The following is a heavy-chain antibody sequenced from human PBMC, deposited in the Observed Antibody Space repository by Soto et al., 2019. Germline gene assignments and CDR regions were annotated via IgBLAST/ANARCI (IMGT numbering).Heavy chain of an antibody. Sequence: SETLSLTCTVSGDSISSYYWSWIRQPPGKGLEWIGYIHYSGSTNYNPSLKSRVTISVDTSKNQFSLRLSSVTAADTAVYYCATQEVGGSYVYTFDPWGQGTLVTVSS. D-gene: IGHD1-26*01. CDR1: GDSISSYY. CDR2: IHYSGST. CDR3: ATQEVGGSYVYTFDP. J-gene: IGHJ5*02. V-gene: IGHV4-59*08.